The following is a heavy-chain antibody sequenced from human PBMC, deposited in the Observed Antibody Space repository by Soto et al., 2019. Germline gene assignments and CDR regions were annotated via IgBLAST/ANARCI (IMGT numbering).Heavy chain of an antibody. D-gene: IGHD7-27*01. CDR1: GFTFDDYA. Sequence: GGSLRLSCAASGFTFDDYAIHWVRQAPGKGLEWVSGISWNSGSIGYADSVKGRFTISRDNAKNSLYLQMNSLRAEDTALYYCAKGRAARTVWGGYFDYWGQGTLVTVSS. CDR3: AKGRAARTVWGGYFDY. CDR2: ISWNSGSI. V-gene: IGHV3-9*01. J-gene: IGHJ4*02.